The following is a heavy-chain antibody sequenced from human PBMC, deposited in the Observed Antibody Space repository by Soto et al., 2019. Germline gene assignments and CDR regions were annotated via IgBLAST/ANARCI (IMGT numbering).Heavy chain of an antibody. V-gene: IGHV4-34*01. Sequence: QVQLQQWGAGLLKPSETPSLTCAVYGGSLSGYYWSWIRQPPGKGLEWIGEIKHSGRTNYNPSLKSRVTMSLDTSKNQFPLKLNSVTAADTAVYYCARSGKDEDYWGQGTLVTVSS. CDR3: ARSGKDEDY. J-gene: IGHJ4*02. CDR1: GGSLSGYY. CDR2: IKHSGRT.